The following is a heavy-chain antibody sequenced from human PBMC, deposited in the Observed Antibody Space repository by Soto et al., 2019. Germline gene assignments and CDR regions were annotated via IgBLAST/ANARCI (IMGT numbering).Heavy chain of an antibody. CDR2: IIPIFGTA. Sequence: ASVKVSCKASGGTFSSYAISWVRQAPGQGLEWMGGIIPIFGTANYAQKFQGRVTITADKSTSTAYVELSSLRSEDTAVYYCARNGEMATINYFDNWGQGTLVTVSS. V-gene: IGHV1-69*06. D-gene: IGHD5-12*01. CDR1: GGTFSSYA. J-gene: IGHJ4*02. CDR3: ARNGEMATINYFDN.